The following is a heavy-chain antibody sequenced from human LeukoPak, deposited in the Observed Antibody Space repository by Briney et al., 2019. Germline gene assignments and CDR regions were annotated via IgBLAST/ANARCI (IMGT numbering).Heavy chain of an antibody. CDR1: GFTFSTYA. CDR2: ISYDGSNK. Sequence: GGSLRLSCAASGFTFSTYALHWVRQAPGKGLECVAVISYDGSNKYYADSVKGRFTIPRDNAKNSLYLQMNSLRAEDTAVYYCARQTYYYDSSGYPVPEDAFDIWGQGTMVTVSS. V-gene: IGHV3-30-3*01. D-gene: IGHD3-22*01. CDR3: ARQTYYYDSSGYPVPEDAFDI. J-gene: IGHJ3*02.